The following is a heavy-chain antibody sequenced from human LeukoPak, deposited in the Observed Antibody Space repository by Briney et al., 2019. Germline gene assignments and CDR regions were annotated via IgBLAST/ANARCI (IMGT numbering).Heavy chain of an antibody. Sequence: PSETLSLTCSVSGGSISSGDYFWTWIRQPPGGGLEYIGYIYYSGTTYYNPSLKSRITMSVDMSANQFSLRLTSVSAADTAVYYCTRAYWIGFHFDSWGQGILVSVSS. V-gene: IGHV4-30-4*01. CDR1: GGSISSGDYF. CDR3: TRAYWIGFHFDS. CDR2: IYYSGTT. J-gene: IGHJ4*02. D-gene: IGHD3-3*01.